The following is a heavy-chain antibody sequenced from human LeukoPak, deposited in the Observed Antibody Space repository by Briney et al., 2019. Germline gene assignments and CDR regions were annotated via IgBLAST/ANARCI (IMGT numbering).Heavy chain of an antibody. V-gene: IGHV3-13*01. CDR3: ARGGRFGEFNYYYYGVDV. CDR1: GFTFSSYD. CDR2: IGTAGGT. D-gene: IGHD3-10*01. J-gene: IGHJ6*02. Sequence: GGSLRLSCAASGFTFSSYDMHWVRQATGKGLEWVSAIGTAGGTYYPGSVKGRFTISRENAKNSLYLQMNSLRAGDTAVYYCARGGRFGEFNYYYYGVDVWGQGTTVTVSS.